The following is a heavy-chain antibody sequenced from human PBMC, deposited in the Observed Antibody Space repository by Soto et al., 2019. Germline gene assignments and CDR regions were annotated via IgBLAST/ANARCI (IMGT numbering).Heavy chain of an antibody. CDR1: GGSFSGYY. J-gene: IGHJ4*02. Sequence: QVQLQQWGAGLLKPSETLSLTCAVYGGSFSGYYWSWIRQPPGKGLEWIGEINHSGSTNYNPSLKSRVTISVDTSKNQFSLKPSSVTAADTAVYYCARFPNYGDYGRPGVEYWGQGTLVTVSS. CDR2: INHSGST. CDR3: ARFPNYGDYGRPGVEY. D-gene: IGHD4-17*01. V-gene: IGHV4-34*01.